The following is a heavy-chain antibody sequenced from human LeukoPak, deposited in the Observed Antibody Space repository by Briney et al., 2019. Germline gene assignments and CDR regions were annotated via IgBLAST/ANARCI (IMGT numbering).Heavy chain of an antibody. CDR2: IIPIFGTA. D-gene: IGHD6-13*01. J-gene: IGHJ5*02. Sequence: ASVKVSCKAFGGTFSSYAISWVRQAPGQGLEWMGGIIPIFGTANYAQKFQGRVTITADESTSTAYMELSSLRSEDTAVYYCARRISWLAAAGRNWFDPWGQGTLVTVSS. V-gene: IGHV1-69*13. CDR1: GGTFSSYA. CDR3: ARRISWLAAAGRNWFDP.